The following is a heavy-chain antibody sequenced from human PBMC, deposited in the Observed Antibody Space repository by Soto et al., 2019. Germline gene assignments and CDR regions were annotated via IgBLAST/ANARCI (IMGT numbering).Heavy chain of an antibody. J-gene: IGHJ3*02. CDR1: GGSISSYY. D-gene: IGHD3-10*01. V-gene: IGHV4-59*01. CDR3: ARDGFYYGSGSYPNDAFDI. CDR2: IYYSGST. Sequence: PSENLSLTCTVSGGSISSYYWSWIRQPPGKGLAWIGYIYYSGSTNYNPSLKSRVTISVDTSKNQFSLKLSSVTAADTAGYYCARDGFYYGSGSYPNDAFDIWGQGTMVTVSS.